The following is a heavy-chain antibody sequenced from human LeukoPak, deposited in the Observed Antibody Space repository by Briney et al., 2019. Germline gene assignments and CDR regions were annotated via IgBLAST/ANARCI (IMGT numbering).Heavy chain of an antibody. CDR2: ISHDGNKK. J-gene: IGHJ6*03. Sequence: HPGGSLRLSCAASGFIFSGYAMHWVRQAPGKGLEWVAVISHDGNKKYYADSVKGRFTISRDNSKNTLYLQMNSLRTEDTAVYFCARCHYYFLSGYYEDYYLYYMDVWGKGTTVTVSS. CDR1: GFIFSGYA. V-gene: IGHV3-30-3*01. CDR3: ARCHYYFLSGYYEDYYLYYMDV. D-gene: IGHD3-3*01.